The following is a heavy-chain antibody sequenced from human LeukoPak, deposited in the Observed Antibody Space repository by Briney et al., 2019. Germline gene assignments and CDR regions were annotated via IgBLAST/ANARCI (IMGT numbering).Heavy chain of an antibody. CDR1: GFTFDNYA. V-gene: IGHV3-64*01. Sequence: GGSLLLSCAASGFTFDNYAMHWVRQAPGKGLEYVSLISNTGGRTYYANSVKGRFTISRDNSKNTLYLQMGSLRGEDMAVYYCARAEPENFDFWSGYHPLDHWGQGTLVTVSS. CDR2: ISNTGGRT. J-gene: IGHJ4*02. CDR3: ARAEPENFDFWSGYHPLDH. D-gene: IGHD3-3*01.